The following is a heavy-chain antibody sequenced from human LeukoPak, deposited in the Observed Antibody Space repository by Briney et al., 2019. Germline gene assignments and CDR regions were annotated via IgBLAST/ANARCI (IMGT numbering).Heavy chain of an antibody. CDR2: IYTSGST. V-gene: IGHV4-61*02. Sequence: SQTLSLTCTVSGGSISSGSYYWSWIRQPAGKGLEWIGRIYTSGSTNYNPSLKSRVTIPVDTSKNQFSLKLSSVTAADTAVYYCARESGGAYYYDSSGYFYDAFDIWGQGTMVTVSS. CDR3: ARESGGAYYYDSSGYFYDAFDI. D-gene: IGHD3-22*01. CDR1: GGSISSGSYY. J-gene: IGHJ3*02.